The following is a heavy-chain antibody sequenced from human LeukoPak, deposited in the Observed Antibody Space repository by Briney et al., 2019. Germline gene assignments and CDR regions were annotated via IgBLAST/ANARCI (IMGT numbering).Heavy chain of an antibody. V-gene: IGHV1-18*01. J-gene: IGHJ4*02. CDR2: ISAYNGNT. CDR3: ARVVRGVIITSYSDY. Sequence: ASVKVSCKASGYTFTSYGISWVRQAPGQGLEWMGWISAYNGNTNYAQKLQGRVTMTTDTSTSTAYMELSRLRSDDTAVYYCARVVRGVIITSYSDYWGQGTLVTVSS. CDR1: GYTFTSYG. D-gene: IGHD3-10*01.